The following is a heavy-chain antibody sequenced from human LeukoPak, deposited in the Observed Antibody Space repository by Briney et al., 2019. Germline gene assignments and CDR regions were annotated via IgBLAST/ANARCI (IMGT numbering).Heavy chain of an antibody. CDR1: GFTFNNYA. Sequence: PPGGSLRLSCAASGFTFNNYAMSWVRQAPGKGLEWVSAISSSGDNTFYADSVKGRFTSSRDNSRYTLYLQMNSLRAEDAAVYYCAKDRPNYYESNGHYYRRNGDYWGQGTLVTVSS. CDR2: ISSSGDNT. D-gene: IGHD3-22*01. J-gene: IGHJ4*02. CDR3: AKDRPNYYESNGHYYRRNGDY. V-gene: IGHV3-23*01.